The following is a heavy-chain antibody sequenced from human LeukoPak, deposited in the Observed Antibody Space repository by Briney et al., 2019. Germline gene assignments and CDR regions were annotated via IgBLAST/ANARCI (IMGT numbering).Heavy chain of an antibody. D-gene: IGHD5-18*01. CDR1: GYTFTSYA. CDR2: INAGNGNT. V-gene: IGHV1-3*01. J-gene: IGHJ4*02. Sequence: ASVKVSCKASGYTFTSYAMHWVRQAPGQRLEWMGWINAGNGNTKYSQKFQGRVTITRDTSGSTAYMELRSLRSEDTAVYYCARDLATGIQLWSVFDYWGQGTLVTVYS. CDR3: ARDLATGIQLWSVFDY.